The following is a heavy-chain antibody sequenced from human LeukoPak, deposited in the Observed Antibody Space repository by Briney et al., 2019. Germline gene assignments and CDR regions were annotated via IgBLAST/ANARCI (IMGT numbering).Heavy chain of an antibody. V-gene: IGHV4-34*01. CDR1: GGSFSGYY. J-gene: IGHJ3*01. D-gene: IGHD3-22*01. CDR3: AKSNGYGLIDT. CDR2: INHSGST. Sequence: SETLSLTCAVYGGSFSGYYWSWIRQPPGKGLEWIGEINHSGSTNYNPSLKSRVTISLDTSRNQFSLKLNSVTAADTAVYYCAKSNGYGLIDTWGQGTMVTVSS.